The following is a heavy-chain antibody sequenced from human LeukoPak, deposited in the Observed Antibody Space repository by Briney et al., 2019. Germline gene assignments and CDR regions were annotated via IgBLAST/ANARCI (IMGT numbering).Heavy chain of an antibody. CDR3: TTGGYSYHYLYVN. Sequence: GGSLRLSCAVSGFTFSDAWMAWVRQAPGKGLEWVGHIQTKAAGGTTDYAATVKGRFTISRDDSRNTVYLQMNSLKTEDTAMYYCTTGGYSYHYLYVNWGQGALVSVSS. CDR2: IQTKAAGGTT. J-gene: IGHJ4*02. CDR1: GFTFSDAW. V-gene: IGHV3-15*01. D-gene: IGHD5-18*01.